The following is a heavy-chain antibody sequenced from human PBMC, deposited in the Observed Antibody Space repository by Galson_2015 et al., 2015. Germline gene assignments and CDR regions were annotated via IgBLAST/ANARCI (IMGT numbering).Heavy chain of an antibody. CDR3: VRAFAAELFSY. CDR1: GFTFSSYE. CDR2: ISDSGSTI. J-gene: IGHJ4*02. Sequence: SLRLSCAASGFTFSSYEMNWVRQAPGKGLEWVSYISDSGSTIYYADSVKGRFTISRDNAKNSLYLHMNSLRAKDTAVYYCVRAFAAELFSYWGQGTLVTVSS. D-gene: IGHD3-3*02. V-gene: IGHV3-48*03.